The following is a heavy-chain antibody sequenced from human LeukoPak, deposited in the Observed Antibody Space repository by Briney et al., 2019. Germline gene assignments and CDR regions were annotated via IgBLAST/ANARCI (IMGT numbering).Heavy chain of an antibody. J-gene: IGHJ3*02. Sequence: SETLSLTCAVYGGSFSGYYWSWIRQPPGKGLEWIGGINHSGSTNYNPSLKSRVTISVDTSKNQFSLKLSSVTAADTAVYYCARVDCSSTSCYKPDAFDICGQGTMVTVSS. V-gene: IGHV4-34*01. CDR2: INHSGST. CDR1: GGSFSGYY. D-gene: IGHD2-2*02. CDR3: ARVDCSSTSCYKPDAFDI.